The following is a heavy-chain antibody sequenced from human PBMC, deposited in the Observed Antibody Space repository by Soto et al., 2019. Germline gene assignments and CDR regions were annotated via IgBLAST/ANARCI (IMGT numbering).Heavy chain of an antibody. CDR1: HYSFARYG. J-gene: IGHJ6*02. CDR3: AREGYCSSGSCALYSHDFFGMDV. D-gene: IGHD2-15*01. V-gene: IGHV1-18*01. CDR2: ISTYNSNT. Sequence: QVQLGQSGAEVKKPGASVKVSCKASHYSFARYGISWVRQAPGQGLEWMGWISTYNSNTKYAQKFQGRVTMTTDTPTSTAYMKLRSLTSDDTAVYYCAREGYCSSGSCALYSHDFFGMDVWGQGTTVTVSS.